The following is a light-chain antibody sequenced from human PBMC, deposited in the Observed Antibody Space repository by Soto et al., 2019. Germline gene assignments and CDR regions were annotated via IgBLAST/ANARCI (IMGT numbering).Light chain of an antibody. Sequence: QSALTQPASVSGSPGQSITISCTGTSSDVGGYNYVSWYQQHPGKAPKLMIYEVSNRPSGVSNRFSGSKSGNTASLTISGIQADDEADYYCSAYTSSSTLDVFGTGTKLTVL. CDR1: SSDVGGYNY. J-gene: IGLJ1*01. CDR2: EVS. V-gene: IGLV2-14*01. CDR3: SAYTSSSTLDV.